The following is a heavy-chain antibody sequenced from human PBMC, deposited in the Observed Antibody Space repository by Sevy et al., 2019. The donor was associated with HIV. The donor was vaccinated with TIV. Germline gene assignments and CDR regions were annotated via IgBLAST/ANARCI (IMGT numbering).Heavy chain of an antibody. D-gene: IGHD2-15*01. J-gene: IGHJ6*02. Sequence: GGSLRLSCTASGFTFCNYNMNWVRQAPGKGLEWVSSISSNSNYISYADSMKGRFTISRDNAKNSLYLQMNSLRAEDTAVYYCARVVAYCSGGSCFPGYYYGKDVWGQGTTVTVSS. CDR2: ISSNSNYI. V-gene: IGHV3-21*01. CDR1: GFTFCNYN. CDR3: ARVVAYCSGGSCFPGYYYGKDV.